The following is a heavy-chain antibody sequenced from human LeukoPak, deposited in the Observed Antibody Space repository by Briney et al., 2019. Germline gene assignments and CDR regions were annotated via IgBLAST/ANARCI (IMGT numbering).Heavy chain of an antibody. CDR2: IRCDGSNK. CDR1: GFTFSSYG. Sequence: DPGGSLRLSCAASGFTFSSYGMHWVRQAPGKGLEWVAFIRCDGSNKYYADSVKGRFTISRDNSKNTLYLQMNSLRAEDTAVYYCAKAATVTPAYFDYWGQGTLVTVSS. CDR3: AKAATVTPAYFDY. D-gene: IGHD4-17*01. V-gene: IGHV3-30*02. J-gene: IGHJ4*02.